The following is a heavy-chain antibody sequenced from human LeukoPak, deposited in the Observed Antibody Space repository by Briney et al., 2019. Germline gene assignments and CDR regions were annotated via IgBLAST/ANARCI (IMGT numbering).Heavy chain of an antibody. CDR3: ARDWGVATVDYEFDY. V-gene: IGHV4-59*01. CDR1: GVSISSYY. Sequence: PSETLSLTCTVSGVSISSYYWSWIRQPPGKGLEWIGYISYSGGTKYNPSLKSRVSISMDTSKNQFSLKLSSVTAADTAVYYCARDWGVATVDYEFDYWGQGTLVTVSS. CDR2: ISYSGGT. D-gene: IGHD3-10*01. J-gene: IGHJ4*02.